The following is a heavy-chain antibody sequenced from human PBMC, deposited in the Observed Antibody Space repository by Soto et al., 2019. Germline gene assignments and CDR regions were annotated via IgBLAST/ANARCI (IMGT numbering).Heavy chain of an antibody. CDR1: GFTFRDYA. Sequence: EVQLLESGGGVEQPGGSLRLSCAASGFTFRDYAMSWVRQAPGKGLEWVTTITGSSSNLYYADSVKGRFTISRDNSKNTQYLKMDSLTAEDTAVYSCAKGGAGYGLLANDYWGQGTLVTVSS. V-gene: IGHV3-23*01. CDR2: ITGSSSNL. D-gene: IGHD5-18*01. CDR3: AKGGAGYGLLANDY. J-gene: IGHJ4*02.